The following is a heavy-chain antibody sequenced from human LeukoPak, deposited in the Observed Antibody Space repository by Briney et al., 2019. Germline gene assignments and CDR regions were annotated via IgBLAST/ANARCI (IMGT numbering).Heavy chain of an antibody. CDR3: ARGDYYDSSGYSIDY. CDR2: INHSGST. Sequence: SETLSLTCAVYGGSFSGYYWSWIRQPPGKGLKWIGEINHSGSTNYNPSLKSRVTISVDTSKNQFSLKLSSVTAADTAVYYCARGDYYDSSGYSIDYWGQGMLVTVSS. CDR1: GGSFSGYY. D-gene: IGHD3-22*01. J-gene: IGHJ4*02. V-gene: IGHV4-34*01.